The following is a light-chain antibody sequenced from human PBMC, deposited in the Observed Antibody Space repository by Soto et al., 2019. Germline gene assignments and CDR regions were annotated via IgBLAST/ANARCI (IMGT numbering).Light chain of an antibody. Sequence: DIQMSQSPSTLSASVGDRVTITFRASQSVSSWLAWYQQKPGKAPKLLIYHASRLGTGVPSRFSGSGSGTEFTLTITSLQPDDFGTYYSHPYNHMWTSGQGTKVDIK. V-gene: IGKV1-5*01. CDR2: HAS. J-gene: IGKJ1*01. CDR3: HPYNHMWT. CDR1: QSVSSW.